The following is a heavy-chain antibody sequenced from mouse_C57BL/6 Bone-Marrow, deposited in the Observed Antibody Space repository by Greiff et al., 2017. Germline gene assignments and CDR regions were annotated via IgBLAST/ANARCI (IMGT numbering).Heavy chain of an antibody. CDR3: SISYNGNWFAY. Sequence: QVQLQQSGAELVKPGASVKISCKASGYTFTDYYIHWVKQRPGQGLEWIGWIFPGSGSTYYNEKFKGKATLTVDKSSSTAYMLLTRLTSEDSAVDYCSISYNGNWFAYWGQGTLVTVSA. CDR2: IFPGSGST. J-gene: IGHJ3*01. CDR1: GYTFTDYY. V-gene: IGHV1-75*01. D-gene: IGHD2-10*01.